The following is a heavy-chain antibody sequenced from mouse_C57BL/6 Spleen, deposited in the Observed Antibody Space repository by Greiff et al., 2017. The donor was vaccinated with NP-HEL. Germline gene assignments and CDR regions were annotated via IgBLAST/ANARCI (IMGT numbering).Heavy chain of an antibody. CDR2: ISSGGSYT. CDR3: ARQSEVLDSSGLDY. J-gene: IGHJ2*01. V-gene: IGHV5-6*02. Sequence: EVMLVESGGDLVKPGGSLKLSCAASGFTISSYCMSWVRQTPDKRLEWVATISSGGSYTYYPDSVKGRFTISRDNAKNTLYLQMSSLQSEDTAMYYCARQSEVLDSSGLDYWGQGTTLTVSS. CDR1: GFTISSYC. D-gene: IGHD1-1*01.